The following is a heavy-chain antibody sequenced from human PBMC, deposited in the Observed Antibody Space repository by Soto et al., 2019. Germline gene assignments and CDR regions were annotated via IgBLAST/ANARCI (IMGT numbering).Heavy chain of an antibody. CDR3: VRESGVAADC. J-gene: IGHJ4*02. D-gene: IGHD6-19*01. V-gene: IGHV3-74*01. Sequence: VESGGVLVQPAGSLRLSCAASGFTFDSHWMHWVRQAPGEGLVWVSRIKTDGSAAAYADSVKGRFTISRDNTKNTLYLQMNSLRAEDTAVYFCVRESGVAADCWGQGTLVTVS. CDR2: IKTDGSAA. CDR1: GFTFDSHW.